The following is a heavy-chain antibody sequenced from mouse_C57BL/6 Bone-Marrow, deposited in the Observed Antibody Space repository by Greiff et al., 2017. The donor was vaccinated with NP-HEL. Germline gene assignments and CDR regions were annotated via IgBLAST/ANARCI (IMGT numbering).Heavy chain of an antibody. CDR1: GFNIKDDY. D-gene: IGHD2-1*01. CDR2: IDPENGDT. CDR3: TDYGNYNYAMDY. Sequence: EVQLQQSGAELVRPGASVKLSCTASGFNIKDDYMHWVKQRPEQGLEWIGWIDPENGDTEYASKFQGKATITADPSSNTAYLQLSSLTSEDTAVYYCTDYGNYNYAMDYWGQGTSVTVSS. V-gene: IGHV14-4*01. J-gene: IGHJ4*01.